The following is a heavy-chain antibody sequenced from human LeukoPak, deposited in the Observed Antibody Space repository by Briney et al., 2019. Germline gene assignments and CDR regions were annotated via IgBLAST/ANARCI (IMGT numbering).Heavy chain of an antibody. V-gene: IGHV3-30-3*01. CDR3: ARANSLVVVVAATVDY. D-gene: IGHD2-15*01. J-gene: IGHJ4*02. Sequence: GGSLRLSCAASGFTFSSYAMHWVRQAPGKGLEWVAVIPYDGSNKYYADSVKGRFTISRDNSKNTLYLQMNSLRAEDTAVYYCARANSLVVVVAATVDYWGQGTLVTVSS. CDR2: IPYDGSNK. CDR1: GFTFSSYA.